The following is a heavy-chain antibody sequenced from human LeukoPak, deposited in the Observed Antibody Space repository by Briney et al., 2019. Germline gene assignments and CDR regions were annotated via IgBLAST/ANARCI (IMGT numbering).Heavy chain of an antibody. CDR1: GGTFISYA. D-gene: IGHD2-21*02. Sequence: SVKVSCKASGGTFISYAISWVRQAPGQGLEWMGGIIPIFGTANYAQKFQGRVTITADESTSTAYMELSSLRSEDTAVYYCARDHRAAYCGGDCYSAFDYWGQGTLVTVSS. CDR2: IIPIFGTA. J-gene: IGHJ4*02. V-gene: IGHV1-69*01. CDR3: ARDHRAAYCGGDCYSAFDY.